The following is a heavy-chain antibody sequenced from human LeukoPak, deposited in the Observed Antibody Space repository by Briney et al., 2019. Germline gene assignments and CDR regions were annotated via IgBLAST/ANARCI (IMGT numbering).Heavy chain of an antibody. Sequence: GGSLRLSCAASGFTFSGYAMSWVRQAPGKGLEWVSTVTGSAASTYYAESVKGRFTISRDNSKNTLYLQMNSLRAEDTAVYYCAKDTPLIGDASGWSRNFFDYWGQGTLVTVSS. CDR3: AKDTPLIGDASGWSRNFFDY. J-gene: IGHJ4*02. D-gene: IGHD6-19*01. CDR1: GFTFSGYA. CDR2: VTGSAAST. V-gene: IGHV3-23*01.